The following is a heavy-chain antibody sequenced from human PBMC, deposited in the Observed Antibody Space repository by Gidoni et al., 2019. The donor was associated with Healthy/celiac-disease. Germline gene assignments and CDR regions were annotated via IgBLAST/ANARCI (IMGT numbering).Heavy chain of an antibody. D-gene: IGHD3-16*01. CDR3: ATPHGADAFDI. J-gene: IGHJ3*02. CDR1: GFTFSSYS. Sequence: EVQLVESGRGLVTPGGSLRLSCAASGFTFSSYSLNWVRQAPGKGAEWVSSISSSSSYIYYADSVKGRFTISRDNAKNSLYLQMNSLRAEDTAVYYCATPHGADAFDIWGQGTMVTVSS. V-gene: IGHV3-21*01. CDR2: ISSSSSYI.